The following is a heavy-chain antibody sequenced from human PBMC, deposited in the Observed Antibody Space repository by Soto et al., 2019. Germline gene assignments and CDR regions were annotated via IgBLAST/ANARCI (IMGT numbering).Heavy chain of an antibody. V-gene: IGHV1-69*08. D-gene: IGHD4-17*01. CDR3: ARDGGAYGDYYAFDI. CDR1: GGTFSSYT. J-gene: IGHJ3*02. CDR2: IIPILGIE. Sequence: QVQLVQSGAEVKKPGSSVKVSCKASGGTFSSYTISWVRQAPGQGLEWMGRIIPILGIENYAQKFQGRVTITADKSTSTAYMELSSLRSEDTAVYYCARDGGAYGDYYAFDIWGQGTMVTVSS.